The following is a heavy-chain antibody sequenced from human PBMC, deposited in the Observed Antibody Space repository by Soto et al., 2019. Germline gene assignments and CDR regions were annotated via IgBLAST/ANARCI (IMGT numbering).Heavy chain of an antibody. D-gene: IGHD3-10*01. CDR2: IGYSGAS. Sequence: QVQLQESGPGLVKPSETLSLTCTVSGGSITNYYCSWFRQSPGKGLEWIGYIGYSGASAYTHSLKRRVTMSVDTAKTQFSLMLESVTATDTAIYYCARHGFGSLHGLVDVWGQGTTVIVSS. V-gene: IGHV4-59*08. CDR1: GGSITNYY. J-gene: IGHJ6*02. CDR3: ARHGFGSLHGLVDV.